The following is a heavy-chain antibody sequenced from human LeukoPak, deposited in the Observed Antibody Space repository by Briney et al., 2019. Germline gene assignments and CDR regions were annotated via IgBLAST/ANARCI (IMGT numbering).Heavy chain of an antibody. Sequence: ALVKVSCKASGYTFTSYGISWVRQAPGQGLEWMGWISAYNGNTNYAQKLQGRVTMTTDTSTSTAYMELRSLRSDDTAVYYCARDPNTYSNYYYMDVWGKGTTVTVSS. CDR3: ARDPNTYSNYYYMDV. CDR2: ISAYNGNT. CDR1: GYTFTSYG. D-gene: IGHD4-11*01. V-gene: IGHV1-18*01. J-gene: IGHJ6*03.